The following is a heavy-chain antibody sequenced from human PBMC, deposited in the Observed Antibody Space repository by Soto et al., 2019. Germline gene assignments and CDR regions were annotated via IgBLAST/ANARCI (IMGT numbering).Heavy chain of an antibody. CDR1: GGTFSSYA. CDR2: IIPIFGTA. CDR3: ARGDIVVVVAATPVYYYYGMDV. V-gene: IGHV1-69*12. Sequence: QVQLVQSGAEVKKPGSSVKVSCKASGGTFSSYAISWVRQAPGQGLEWMGGIIPIFGTANYAQKFQGRVTMTADESTSTAYMELSSLRSEDTAVYYCARGDIVVVVAATPVYYYYGMDVWGQGTTVTVSS. D-gene: IGHD2-15*01. J-gene: IGHJ6*02.